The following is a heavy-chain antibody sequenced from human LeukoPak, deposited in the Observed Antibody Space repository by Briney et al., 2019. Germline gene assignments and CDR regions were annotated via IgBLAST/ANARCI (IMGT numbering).Heavy chain of an antibody. Sequence: ASVKVSCKASGYSFTGYYMHWVRQAPVQGLEWMGWINPNSGGTNYAQKFQGRVTMTRDTSISTAYMELSRLRSDDTAVYYCASTVRYREAYYYYYYMEVRGKGTTVTVSS. V-gene: IGHV1-2*02. D-gene: IGHD5-18*01. CDR1: GYSFTGYY. CDR2: INPNSGGT. CDR3: ASTVRYREAYYYYYYMEV. J-gene: IGHJ6*03.